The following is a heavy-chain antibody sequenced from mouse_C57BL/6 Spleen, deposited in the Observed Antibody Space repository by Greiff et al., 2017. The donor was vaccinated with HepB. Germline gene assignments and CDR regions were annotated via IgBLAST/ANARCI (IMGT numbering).Heavy chain of an antibody. V-gene: IGHV1-82*01. J-gene: IGHJ2*01. CDR1: GYAFSSSW. CDR3: ASEDYYGTDY. CDR2: IDPGDGDI. D-gene: IGHD1-1*01. Sequence: VQLQQSGPELVKPGASVKISCKASGYAFSSSWMNWVKQRPGKGLEWIGRIDPGDGDINYNGKFKGKATLTADKSSSTAYMQLSSLTSEDSAVYFCASEDYYGTDYWGQGTTLTVSS.